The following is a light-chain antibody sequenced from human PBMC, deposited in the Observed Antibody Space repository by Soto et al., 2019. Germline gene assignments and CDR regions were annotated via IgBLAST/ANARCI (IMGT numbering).Light chain of an antibody. J-gene: IGLJ1*01. Sequence: QSALTQPASVSGSPGQSITISCTGTSSDFGDYDYVSWYLQHPGKVPKLMIYEVSNRPSGVSNRFSGSKSGNTASLTIFGLQVGDEAVYYCSSYTSGGTLPWVFGTGTKVTVL. V-gene: IGLV2-14*01. CDR1: SSDFGDYDY. CDR3: SSYTSGGTLPWV. CDR2: EVS.